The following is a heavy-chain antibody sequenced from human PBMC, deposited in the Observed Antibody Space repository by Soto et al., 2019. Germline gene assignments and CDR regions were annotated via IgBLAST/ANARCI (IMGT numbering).Heavy chain of an antibody. CDR1: GYTFSNYG. Sequence: QVHLVQSGAELKKPGASLKVSCKASGYTFSNYGITWVRQAPGQGLEWMGWIGVYNGNTDYEQKFQDRVAMTTDTSTTTAYLELRSLRSDDTAVYYCARVEYGDLIDVEYWGQGTLVTVSS. D-gene: IGHD2-21*02. J-gene: IGHJ4*02. CDR3: ARVEYGDLIDVEY. V-gene: IGHV1-18*01. CDR2: IGVYNGNT.